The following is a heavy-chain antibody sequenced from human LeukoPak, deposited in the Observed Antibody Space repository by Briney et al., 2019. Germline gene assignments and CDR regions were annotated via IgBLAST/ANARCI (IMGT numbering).Heavy chain of an antibody. J-gene: IGHJ4*02. D-gene: IGHD5-18*01. Sequence: SETLSLTCTVSGGSISNYYWSWIRQPPGKGLEWIGYIYYSGTNYNPSLKSRVTISVDKSKNQFSLKLSSVTAADTAVYYCARGLIRYSYGPGYWGQGTLVTVSS. V-gene: IGHV4-59*08. CDR2: IYYSGT. CDR3: ARGLIRYSYGPGY. CDR1: GGSISNYY.